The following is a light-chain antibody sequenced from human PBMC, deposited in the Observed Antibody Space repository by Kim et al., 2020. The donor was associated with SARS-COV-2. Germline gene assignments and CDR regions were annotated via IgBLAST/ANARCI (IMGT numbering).Light chain of an antibody. J-gene: IGLJ2*01. CDR3: QSYDRGLNGAI. CDR1: DSNIGAGCG. V-gene: IGLV1-40*01. CDR2: DTR. Sequence: GVTISGSGSDSNIGAGCGVHWYQRLPGRAPKLLIYDTRSRPSGVPDRFSGSKSGTSASLAITGLQVEDEADYYCQSYDRGLNGAIFGGGTKVTVL.